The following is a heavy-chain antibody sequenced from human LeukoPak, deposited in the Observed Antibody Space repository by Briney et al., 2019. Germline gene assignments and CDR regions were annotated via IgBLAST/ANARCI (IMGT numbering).Heavy chain of an antibody. Sequence: PGGSLRLSCAASGFTFSNAWMSWVRQAPGKGLEWVGRIKSKTDGGTTDYAAPVKGRFTISRDDSKNTLYLQMNSLKTEDTAVYYCTTGGGQQLGSFYYYMDVWGKGTTVTVSS. CDR3: TTGGGQQLGSFYYYMDV. V-gene: IGHV3-15*01. CDR2: IKSKTDGGTT. J-gene: IGHJ6*03. CDR1: GFTFSNAW. D-gene: IGHD6-13*01.